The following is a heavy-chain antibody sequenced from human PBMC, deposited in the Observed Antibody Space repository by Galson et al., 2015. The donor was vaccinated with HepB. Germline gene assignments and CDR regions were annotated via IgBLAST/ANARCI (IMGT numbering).Heavy chain of an antibody. CDR2: IIPIFGTA. J-gene: IGHJ2*01. V-gene: IGHV1-69*06. CDR1: GGTFSSYA. D-gene: IGHD6-19*01. CDR3: ARDRGIAVAMDFWYFDL. Sequence: SVKVSCKASGGTFSSYATSWVRQAPGQGLEWMGGIIPIFGTANYAQKFQGRVTITADKSTSTAYMELSSLRSEDTAVYYCARDRGIAVAMDFWYFDLWGRGTLVTVSS.